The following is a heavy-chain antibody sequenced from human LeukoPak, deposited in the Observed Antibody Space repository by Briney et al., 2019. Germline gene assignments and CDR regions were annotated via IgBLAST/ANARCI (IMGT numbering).Heavy chain of an antibody. V-gene: IGHV1-18*01. Sequence: ASVKVSCKASGYTFTSYGISWVRQAPGQGLEWMGWISAYSGNTNYAQKLQGRVTMTTDTSTSTAYMELRSLRSDDTAVYYCARGGPRYCSSTSCMHPLDYWGQGTLVTVSS. CDR1: GYTFTSYG. CDR2: ISAYSGNT. CDR3: ARGGPRYCSSTSCMHPLDY. J-gene: IGHJ4*02. D-gene: IGHD2-2*01.